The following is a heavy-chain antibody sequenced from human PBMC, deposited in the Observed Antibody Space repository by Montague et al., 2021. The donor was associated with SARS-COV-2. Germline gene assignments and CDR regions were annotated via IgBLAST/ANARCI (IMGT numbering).Heavy chain of an antibody. CDR1: GFSFSDYA. V-gene: IGHV3-23*03. CDR2: FYGGGGGA. J-gene: IGHJ4*02. D-gene: IGHD3/OR15-3a*01. CDR3: AKDRKDYRTGLTLWGFDY. Sequence: SLRLSCAATGFSFSDYAMNWVRQAPGKGLEWVSVFYGGGGGAHYADSVESRFTISRDDSKSTLYLQMNSLRAEDTAVYYCAKDRKDYRTGLTLWGFDYWGQGTPVTVSS.